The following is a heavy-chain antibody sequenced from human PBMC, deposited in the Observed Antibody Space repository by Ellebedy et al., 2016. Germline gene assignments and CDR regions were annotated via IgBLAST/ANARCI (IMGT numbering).Heavy chain of an antibody. CDR3: YYGHYSGS. CDR2: ISGAGDDV. Sequence: GGSLRLXXATSGITFRNYFMTWVRQSPEKGLEWLSTISGAGDDVSYADSVKGRFTISRDNSRNTLYLQMNSLRAEDTAVYYCYYGHYSGSWGQGTLVTVSS. J-gene: IGHJ4*02. D-gene: IGHD4-17*01. V-gene: IGHV3-23*01. CDR1: GITFRNYF.